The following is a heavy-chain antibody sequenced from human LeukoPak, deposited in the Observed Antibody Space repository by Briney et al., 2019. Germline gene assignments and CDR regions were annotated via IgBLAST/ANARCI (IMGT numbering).Heavy chain of an antibody. CDR3: ARRTQICSSTSCSLYYFDY. CDR2: IMPIFGTA. Sequence: ASVKVSCKASGGTFSSYAISWVRQAPGQGREWRGGIMPIFGTANYAQKFQGRVTITTDESTSTAYMELSSLRSEDTAVYYCARRTQICSSTSCSLYYFDYWGQGTLVTVSS. D-gene: IGHD2-2*01. CDR1: GGTFSSYA. J-gene: IGHJ4*02. V-gene: IGHV1-69*05.